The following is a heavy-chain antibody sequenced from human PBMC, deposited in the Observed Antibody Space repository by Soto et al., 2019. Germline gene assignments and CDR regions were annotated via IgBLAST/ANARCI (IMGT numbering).Heavy chain of an antibody. D-gene: IGHD3-10*01. V-gene: IGHV3-11*01. CDR3: ASSLVRGVMVAFDI. J-gene: IGHJ3*02. Sequence: PGGSLRLSCAASGFTFSDYYMSWIRQAPGKGLEWVSYISSSGSAIYYADSVKGRFTISRDNAKNSLYLQMNSLGAEDTAVYYCASSLVRGVMVAFDIWGQGTMVTVSS. CDR1: GFTFSDYY. CDR2: ISSSGSAI.